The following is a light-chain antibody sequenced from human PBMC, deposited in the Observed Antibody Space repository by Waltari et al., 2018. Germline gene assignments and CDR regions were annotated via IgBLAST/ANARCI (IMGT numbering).Light chain of an antibody. V-gene: IGKV3-15*01. Sequence: IVMTQSPATLSVSQGAGATLSCRASQSVSSNLAWYQHKPGQAPRLLINGASTRSTGIPGRFSGSGSGTEFSLTIISLQLEAFAVYYCQQYHKWPFTFGGGTKVEIK. CDR1: QSVSSN. CDR3: QQYHKWPFT. CDR2: GAS. J-gene: IGKJ4*01.